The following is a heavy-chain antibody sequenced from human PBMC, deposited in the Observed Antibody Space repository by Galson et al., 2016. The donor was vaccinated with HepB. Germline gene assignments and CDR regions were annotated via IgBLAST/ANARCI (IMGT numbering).Heavy chain of an antibody. J-gene: IGHJ4*02. CDR1: GFTFSNYW. D-gene: IGHD4-23*01. CDR2: ITIDGSTT. Sequence: SLRLSCAASGFTFSNYWMSWVRQAPGKGLVWVSHITIDGSTTTYADSVKGRFTISRDNAKNTLYLQMNSLRAEDTAVYYCARDLWRGGRIDYWGQGTLVTVSS. CDR3: ARDLWRGGRIDY. V-gene: IGHV3-74*01.